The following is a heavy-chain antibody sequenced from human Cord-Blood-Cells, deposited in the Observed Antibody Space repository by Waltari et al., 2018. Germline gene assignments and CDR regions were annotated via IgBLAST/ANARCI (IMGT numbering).Heavy chain of an antibody. J-gene: IGHJ5*02. D-gene: IGHD3-9*01. CDR3: ARDSGTETYYDILTGWGWFDP. Sequence: QVQLVQSGAEVKKPGASVKVSCKASGYTFTSYAMHWVRQAPGQRLEWMGWINAGNGNTKYSQKFQGRVTITRDTSASTVYMELSSLRSEDTAVSYCARDSGTETYYDILTGWGWFDPWGQGTLVTVSS. V-gene: IGHV1-3*01. CDR2: INAGNGNT. CDR1: GYTFTSYA.